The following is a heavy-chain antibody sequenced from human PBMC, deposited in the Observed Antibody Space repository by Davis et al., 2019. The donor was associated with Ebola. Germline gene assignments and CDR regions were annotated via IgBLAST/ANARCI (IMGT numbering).Heavy chain of an antibody. CDR3: VRGGCSGGSCSLDY. CDR2: ISGSGGTI. D-gene: IGHD2-15*01. J-gene: IGHJ4*02. V-gene: IGHV3-48*01. Sequence: GESLKISCAASGFTFNSYSMNWVRQAPGKGLEWLSCISGSGGTIYYADSVKGRFTISRDNAKNTLYLQMNSLRAEDTAVYYCVRGGCSGGSCSLDYWGQGTLVTVSS. CDR1: GFTFNSYS.